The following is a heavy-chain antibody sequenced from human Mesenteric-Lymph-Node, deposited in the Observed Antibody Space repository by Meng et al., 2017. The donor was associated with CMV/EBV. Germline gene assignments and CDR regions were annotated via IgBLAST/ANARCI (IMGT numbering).Heavy chain of an antibody. CDR3: ARKPPDF. CDR1: GFTFSSYW. CDR2: IKEDGSEK. V-gene: IGHV3-7*01. J-gene: IGHJ4*02. Sequence: GESLKISCAAPGFTFSSYWMSWVRQAPGKGLEWVANIKEDGSEKYYVDSVKGRFTISRDNVKNSLFLQMNSLRAEDTAVYYCARKPPDFWGQGTLVTVSS.